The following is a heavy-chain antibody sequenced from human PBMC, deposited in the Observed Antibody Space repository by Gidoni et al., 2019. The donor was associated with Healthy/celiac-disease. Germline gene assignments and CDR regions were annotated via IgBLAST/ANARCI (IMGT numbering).Heavy chain of an antibody. CDR3: TTRYCSGGSCYSGGFGGLKDDY. D-gene: IGHD2-15*01. CDR2: IKSKTDGGTT. Sequence: EVQLVESGGGLVKPGGSLRLSCAASGFTFSNAWMRWVRQAPGKGLGWVGRIKSKTDGGTTDYAAPVKGRFTISRDDSKNTLYLQMNSLKTEDTAVYYCTTRYCSGGSCYSGGFGGLKDDYWGQGTLVTVSS. CDR1: GFTFSNAW. J-gene: IGHJ4*02. V-gene: IGHV3-15*01.